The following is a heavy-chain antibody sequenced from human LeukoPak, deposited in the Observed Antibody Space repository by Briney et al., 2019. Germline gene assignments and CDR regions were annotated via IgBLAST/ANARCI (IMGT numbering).Heavy chain of an antibody. V-gene: IGHV3-23*01. D-gene: IGHD3-9*01. Sequence: PGGSLRLSCAASGFMFSSYAMSWVRQAPGKGLEWVSSISASGSHTYYADPVKGRFSISRDSSKKMLYLQMNSLRVEDTAVYYCAKVLRYFDYYFDYWGQGTLVTVSS. J-gene: IGHJ4*02. CDR2: ISASGSHT. CDR1: GFMFSSYA. CDR3: AKVLRYFDYYFDY.